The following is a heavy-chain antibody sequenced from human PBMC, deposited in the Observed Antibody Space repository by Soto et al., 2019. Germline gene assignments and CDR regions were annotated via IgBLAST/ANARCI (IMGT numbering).Heavy chain of an antibody. D-gene: IGHD6-13*01. CDR1: GASISTNNW. CDR2: VYHSGST. CDR3: AVPGAGDFDY. V-gene: IGHV4-4*02. Sequence: PSETLSLTCAVSGASISTNNWWSWVRQPPGKGLEWIGEVYHSGSTNCNPSPKSRVTISIDKSKNQFPLRLTSMTAADTAVYYCAVPGAGDFDYWSQGTLVTVSS. J-gene: IGHJ4*02.